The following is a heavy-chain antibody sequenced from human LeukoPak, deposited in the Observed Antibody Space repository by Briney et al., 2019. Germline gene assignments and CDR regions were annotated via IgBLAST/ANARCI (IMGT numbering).Heavy chain of an antibody. Sequence: GGSLRLSCAASRFAFNTHWMSWVRQAPGKGLEWVATINRAGNEKYYVDPVKGRFIISRDNAKNSLYLQMNSLRAEDTAVYYCARRTAAGKYYFDSWGQGTLVIVSS. V-gene: IGHV3-7*01. J-gene: IGHJ4*02. D-gene: IGHD6-13*01. CDR2: INRAGNEK. CDR3: ARRTAAGKYYFDS. CDR1: RFAFNTHW.